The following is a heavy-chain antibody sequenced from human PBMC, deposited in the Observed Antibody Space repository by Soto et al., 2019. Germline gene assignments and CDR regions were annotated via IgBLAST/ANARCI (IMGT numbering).Heavy chain of an antibody. Sequence: GGSLRLSWAAFGFTFDDYAMHWVRQAPGKGLEWVSSISWHSAAMAYADSVKGRFTISRDNAKNSLYLQMSSLRAEDTALYYCAKNIGPTVTTRDDYLDSWGQGTLVTVSS. J-gene: IGHJ4*02. CDR3: AKNIGPTVTTRDDYLDS. CDR2: ISWHSAAM. V-gene: IGHV3-9*01. CDR1: GFTFDDYA. D-gene: IGHD4-17*01.